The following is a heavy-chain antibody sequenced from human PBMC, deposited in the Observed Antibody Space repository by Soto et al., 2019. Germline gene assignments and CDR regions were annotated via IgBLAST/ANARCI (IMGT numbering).Heavy chain of an antibody. J-gene: IGHJ4*02. CDR1: GGYISSYY. V-gene: IGHV4-59*01. CDR3: ARARFYSDY. CDR2: IYYSGST. D-gene: IGHD2-15*01. Sequence: QVQLQESGPGLVKPSETLSLTCTVSGGYISSYYWSWIRQPPGKGLEWIGYIYYSGSTNYNPSLKSRVTISVDTSKNQFSLKLSSVTAADTAVYYCARARFYSDYWGQGTLVTVSS.